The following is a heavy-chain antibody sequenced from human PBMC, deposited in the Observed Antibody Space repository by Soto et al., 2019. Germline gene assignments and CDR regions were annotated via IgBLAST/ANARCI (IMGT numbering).Heavy chain of an antibody. CDR2: IYHTGST. V-gene: IGHV4-31*03. D-gene: IGHD5-18*01. CDR1: GGSFSSGGY. CDR3: ARDYNSYGLSS. Sequence: QVQLRESGPGLVKPSQTLSLTCTVSGGSFSSGGYWSWIRQHPGRGLEWIGYIYHTGSTNFNPSLKSRVAISIDTSKNQFSLELSSVTAADTAVYYCARDYNSYGLSSWGQGTLVTVSS. J-gene: IGHJ5*02.